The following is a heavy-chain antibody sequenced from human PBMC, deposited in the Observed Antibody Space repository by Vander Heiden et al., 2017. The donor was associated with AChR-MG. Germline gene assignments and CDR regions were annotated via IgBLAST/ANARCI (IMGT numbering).Heavy chain of an antibody. CDR1: GFPFSSYS. Sequence: EVQLVESGGGLVKPGGSLRLSCAASGFPFSSYSMNWVRQAQGKGMEWVSSISSSSSYIYYADSVKGRFTISRDNAKNSLYLQMNSLRAEDTAVYYCARLPIAVALPVDYWGQGTLVTVSS. CDR2: ISSSSSYI. J-gene: IGHJ4*02. V-gene: IGHV3-21*01. D-gene: IGHD6-19*01. CDR3: ARLPIAVALPVDY.